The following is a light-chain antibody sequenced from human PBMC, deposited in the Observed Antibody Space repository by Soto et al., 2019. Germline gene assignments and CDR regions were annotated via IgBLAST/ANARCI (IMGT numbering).Light chain of an antibody. CDR1: QTISTTY. CDR3: QQYGNSRGT. Sequence: EIVLTQSPGTLSLSPGQRATLSCRSSQTISTTYLAWYQQKPGQAPRLLIYGASSRATGIPDRFIGSGSGTDFTLTISGLEPEDSAVYYCQQYGNSRGTFGQGTKVDI. V-gene: IGKV3-20*01. J-gene: IGKJ1*01. CDR2: GAS.